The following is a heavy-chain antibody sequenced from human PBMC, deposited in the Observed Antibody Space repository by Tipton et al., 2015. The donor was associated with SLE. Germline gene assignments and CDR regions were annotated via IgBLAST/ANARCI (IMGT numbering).Heavy chain of an antibody. D-gene: IGHD6-13*01. CDR1: GFTFSRSW. V-gene: IGHV3-7*01. J-gene: IGHJ4*02. Sequence: SLRLSCAASGFTFSRSWMNWVRLAPGKGLEWVANINEYGSEKHYVDSLKERLTISRDNAKKSVYLQMNSLRAEDTAVYYCAKEIIAAAGTTPGPPSFDYWGQGTLVTVSS. CDR3: AKEIIAAAGTTPGPPSFDY. CDR2: INEYGSEK.